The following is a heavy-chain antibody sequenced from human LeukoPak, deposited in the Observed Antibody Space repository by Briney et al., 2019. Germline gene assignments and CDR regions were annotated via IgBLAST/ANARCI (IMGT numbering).Heavy chain of an antibody. CDR3: ARASRWLAFDN. J-gene: IGHJ4*02. Sequence: GGSLRLSCVVCRITFSNNHVNWVPQAPGKGLEWVSVIYNGDNTYYADSVQGRFTISKDNSKNTLYLQMNSLRPEDTAVYFCARASRWLAFDNWGQGTLVTVSS. CDR1: RITFSNNH. D-gene: IGHD6-19*01. V-gene: IGHV3-66*01. CDR2: IYNGDNT.